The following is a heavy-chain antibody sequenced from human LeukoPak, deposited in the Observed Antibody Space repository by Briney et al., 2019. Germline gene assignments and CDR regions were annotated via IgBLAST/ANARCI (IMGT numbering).Heavy chain of an antibody. V-gene: IGHV3-43*02. CDR2: ISGDGSST. CDR1: GFTFDDYG. Sequence: PGRSLRLSCAASGFTFDDYGMHWVRQTPGKGLEWVSLISGDGSSTYYADSVKGRFTISRDNSKNSLYLQMNSPRTEDTALYYCAKDIGRYSPYYFDYWGQGTLVTVSS. J-gene: IGHJ4*02. CDR3: AKDIGRYSPYYFDY. D-gene: IGHD2-15*01.